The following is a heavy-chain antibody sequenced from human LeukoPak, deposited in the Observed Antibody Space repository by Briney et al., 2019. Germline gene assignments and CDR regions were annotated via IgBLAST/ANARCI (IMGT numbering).Heavy chain of an antibody. D-gene: IGHD3-22*01. J-gene: IGHJ5*02. CDR1: GFSFSSYG. V-gene: IGHV3-30*02. CDR3: AKRGNYDNSGYYPFAS. Sequence: GGSLRLSCEAFGFSFSSYGMHWVRQAPGKGLEWVAFIKFDGSSKHYADSVKGRFTISRDNDKDTLYLQMNILGPEDTALYYCAKRGNYDNSGYYPFASWGQGTLVTVSS. CDR2: IKFDGSSK.